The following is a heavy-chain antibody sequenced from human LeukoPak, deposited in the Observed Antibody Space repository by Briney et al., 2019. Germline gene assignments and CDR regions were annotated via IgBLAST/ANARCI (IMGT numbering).Heavy chain of an antibody. CDR2: ISPSRSYI. Sequence: GGSLRLSCVASGFSFSGYSINWVRQAPGKGLEWVSSISPSRSYIYYADSVKGRFTISRDNAKNSLYLQMNSLRAEDTAVYYCARDQEYYYDSSGPYYFDYWGQGTLVTVSS. CDR1: GFSFSGYS. CDR3: ARDQEYYYDSSGPYYFDY. V-gene: IGHV3-21*01. D-gene: IGHD3-22*01. J-gene: IGHJ4*02.